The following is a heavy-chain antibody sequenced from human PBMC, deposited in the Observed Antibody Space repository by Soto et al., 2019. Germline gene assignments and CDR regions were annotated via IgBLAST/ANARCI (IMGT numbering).Heavy chain of an antibody. V-gene: IGHV4-34*01. D-gene: IGHD2-8*02. CDR1: GGSFSGYY. Sequence: QVQLQQWGAGLLKPSETLSLTCAVYGGSFSGYYWTWIRQPPGTGLEWIGEINHSGSTNYNPSLKSRVTFTVDKSKTQFSLKLTSVTAEDTAVYYCARDKITGLFDYWGQGTLVTVSS. CDR3: ARDKITGLFDY. CDR2: INHSGST. J-gene: IGHJ4*02.